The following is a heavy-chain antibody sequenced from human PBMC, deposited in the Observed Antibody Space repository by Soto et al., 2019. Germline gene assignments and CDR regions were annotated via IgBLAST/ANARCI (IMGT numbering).Heavy chain of an antibody. D-gene: IGHD5-12*01. CDR2: ISAYNGNT. V-gene: IGHV1-18*01. CDR1: GYTFTSYG. CDR3: ARDIKRGYSGYDEIRGAFDI. Sequence: ASVKVSCKASGYTFTSYGISWVRQAPGQGLEWMGWISAYNGNTNYAQKLQGRVTMTTDTSTSTAYMELRSLRSDDTAVYYCARDIKRGYSGYDEIRGAFDIWGQGKMVTVSS. J-gene: IGHJ3*02.